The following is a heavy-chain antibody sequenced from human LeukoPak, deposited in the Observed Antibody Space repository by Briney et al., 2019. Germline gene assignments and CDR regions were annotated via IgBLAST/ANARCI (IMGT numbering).Heavy chain of an antibody. CDR1: GGSFSGYY. CDR2: INHSGST. D-gene: IGHD3-10*01. CDR3: ARGRKGILNWFDP. Sequence: SETLSLTCAVYGGSFSGYYWSWIRQPPGKGLEWIGEINHSGSTNYNPSLKSRVTISVDTSKNQFSLKLSSVTAADTAVYYCARGRKGILNWFDPWGQGTLVTVSS. V-gene: IGHV4-34*01. J-gene: IGHJ5*02.